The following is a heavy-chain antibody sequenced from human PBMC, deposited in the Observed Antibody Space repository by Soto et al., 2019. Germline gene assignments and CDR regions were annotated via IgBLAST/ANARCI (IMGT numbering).Heavy chain of an antibody. CDR2: ISSSSSYI. V-gene: IGHV3-21*01. Sequence: EVQLVESGGGLVKPGGSLRLSCAASGFTFSSYSMNWVRQAPGKGLEWVSSISSSSSYIYYADSVKGRFTISRDNAKNSLYLQMNSLRAEDTAVYYCARPYCTNGVCYPIYYYYGMDVWGQGTTVTVSS. CDR3: ARPYCTNGVCYPIYYYYGMDV. CDR1: GFTFSSYS. J-gene: IGHJ6*02. D-gene: IGHD2-8*01.